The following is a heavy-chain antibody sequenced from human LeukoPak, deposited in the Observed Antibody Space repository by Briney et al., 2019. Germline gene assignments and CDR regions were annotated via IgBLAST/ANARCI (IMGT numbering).Heavy chain of an antibody. J-gene: IGHJ4*02. D-gene: IGHD6-13*01. CDR2: ISGSGGST. Sequence: GGSLRLSCAASGFTFSSYAMSWVRQAAGKGLEWVSAISGSGGSTYYADSVKGRFTISRDNSMNTLYLQMNSLRAEDTAVYYCAKAKRYSSSWYYFDYWGQGTLVTVSS. CDR3: AKAKRYSSSWYYFDY. CDR1: GFTFSSYA. V-gene: IGHV3-23*01.